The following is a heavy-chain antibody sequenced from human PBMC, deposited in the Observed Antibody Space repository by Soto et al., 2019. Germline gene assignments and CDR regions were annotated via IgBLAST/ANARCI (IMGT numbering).Heavy chain of an antibody. D-gene: IGHD5-18*01. CDR1: GGSISSSNW. J-gene: IGHJ6*04. V-gene: IGHV4-4*02. CDR3: ARRPWDTAMPSYYYYGMDA. Sequence: PSETLSLTCAVSGGSISSSNWWSWVRQPPGKGLEWVGEIYHSGSTNYNPSLKSRVTISVDKSKNQFSLKLSSVTAADTAVYYCARRPWDTAMPSYYYYGMDAWGKGPRSPSPQ. CDR2: IYHSGST.